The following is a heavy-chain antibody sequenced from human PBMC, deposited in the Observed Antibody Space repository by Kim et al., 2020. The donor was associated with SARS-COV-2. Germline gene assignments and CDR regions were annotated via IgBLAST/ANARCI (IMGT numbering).Heavy chain of an antibody. V-gene: IGHV5-10-1*01. CDR1: GYSFTSYW. D-gene: IGHD6-19*01. CDR2: IDPSDSYT. CDR3: ARHGDMDSSGWYDWFDP. J-gene: IGHJ5*02. Sequence: GESLKISCKGSGYSFTSYWISWVRQMPGKGLEWMGRIDPSDSYTNYSPSFQGHVTISADKSISTAYLQWSSLKASDTAMYYCARHGDMDSSGWYDWFDPWGQGTLVTVSS.